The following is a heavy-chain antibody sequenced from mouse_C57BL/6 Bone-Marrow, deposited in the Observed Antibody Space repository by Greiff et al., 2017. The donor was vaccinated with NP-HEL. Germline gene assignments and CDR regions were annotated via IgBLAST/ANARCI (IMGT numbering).Heavy chain of an antibody. CDR3: ARLNWDGALYAMDY. V-gene: IGHV5-15*01. Sequence: EVMLVESGGGLVQPGGSLKLSCAASGFTFSDYGMAWVRQAPRKGPEWVAFISNLAYSIYYADTVTGRFTISRENAKNTLYLEMSSLRSEDTAMYYCARLNWDGALYAMDYWGQGTSVTVSS. J-gene: IGHJ4*01. D-gene: IGHD4-1*01. CDR1: GFTFSDYG. CDR2: ISNLAYSI.